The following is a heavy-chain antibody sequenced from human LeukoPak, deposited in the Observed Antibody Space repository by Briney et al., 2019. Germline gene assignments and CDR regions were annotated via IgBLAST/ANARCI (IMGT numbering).Heavy chain of an antibody. J-gene: IGHJ4*02. CDR3: TTDLVDSRGYYNRFDY. Sequence: GGSLRLSCAASGFTFSNAWMSWVRQAPGKGLEWVGRIKSKTDGGSTDYAAPVKGKFTISRDDSKNTLYLQMNSLKPEDTAVYSCTTDLVDSRGYYNRFDYWGQGNRVTVSS. CDR1: GFTFSNAW. V-gene: IGHV3-15*01. CDR2: IKSKTDGGST. D-gene: IGHD3-22*01.